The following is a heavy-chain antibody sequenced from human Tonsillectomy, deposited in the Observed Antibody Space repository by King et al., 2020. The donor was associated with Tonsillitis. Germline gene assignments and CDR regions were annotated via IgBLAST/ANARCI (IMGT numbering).Heavy chain of an antibody. Sequence: VQLVESGGGVVQPGRSLRLSCAASGFSFITYAMHWVRQAPGKGLEWVALISYEGTNKYYADSVKGRFTISRDNSKKTLYLQMNSLRAEDTAVCYCARIPLEYCSSTSCYVEYGMDVWGQGTTVTVSS. D-gene: IGHD2-2*01. CDR2: ISYEGTNK. J-gene: IGHJ6*02. CDR1: GFSFITYA. V-gene: IGHV3-30*04. CDR3: ARIPLEYCSSTSCYVEYGMDV.